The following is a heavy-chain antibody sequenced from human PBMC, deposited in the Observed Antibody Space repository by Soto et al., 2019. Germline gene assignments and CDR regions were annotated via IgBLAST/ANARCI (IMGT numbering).Heavy chain of an antibody. D-gene: IGHD1-1*01. Sequence: EVQLVESGGGLVQPGGSLKLSCAASGLTFSDSAIHWVRQASGKGLEWVGRIRSKANNYATVYTASVRGRFTISRDDSKNTAYLLMNSLKTEDTAVYYCTKLFTTLIRMDVWGKGTTVTVSS. J-gene: IGHJ6*03. CDR1: GLTFSDSA. CDR2: IRSKANNYAT. V-gene: IGHV3-73*01. CDR3: TKLFTTLIRMDV.